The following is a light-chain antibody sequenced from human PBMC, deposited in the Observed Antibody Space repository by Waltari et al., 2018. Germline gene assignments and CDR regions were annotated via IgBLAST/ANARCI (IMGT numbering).Light chain of an antibody. CDR2: DVT. CDR3: SSFTSSSSWV. V-gene: IGLV2-14*03. CDR1: SSDLGRYNY. J-gene: IGLJ3*02. Sequence: QSALTQPASVSGSPGQSTTISCTGTSSDLGRYNYVPWFQQRPGKAPKLMIYDVTKRPSGLSNRFSGSKSGNTASLTISGLQTEDEADYYCSSFTSSSSWVFGGGTRLTVL.